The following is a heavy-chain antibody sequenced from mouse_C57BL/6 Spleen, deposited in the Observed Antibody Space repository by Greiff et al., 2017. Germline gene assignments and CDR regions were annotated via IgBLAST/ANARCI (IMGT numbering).Heavy chain of an antibody. D-gene: IGHD1-1*01. Sequence: VQLQQPGAELVRPGSSVKLSCKASGYTFTSYWMHWVKQRPIQGLEWIGNIDPSDSETHYNQKFKDKATLTVDKSSSTAYMQLSSLTSEDSAVYYCEGGGIVASSCYYAMDYWGQGTSVTVSS. J-gene: IGHJ4*01. CDR3: EGGGIVASSCYYAMDY. CDR2: IDPSDSET. V-gene: IGHV1-52*01. CDR1: GYTFTSYW.